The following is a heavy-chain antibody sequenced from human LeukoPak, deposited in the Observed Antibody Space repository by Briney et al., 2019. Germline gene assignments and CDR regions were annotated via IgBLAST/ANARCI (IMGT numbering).Heavy chain of an antibody. CDR2: IYSGGST. D-gene: IGHD1-26*01. J-gene: IGHJ4*02. V-gene: IGHV4-4*07. Sequence: PSETLSLTCTVSGGSISSYYWSWIRQPAGKGLEWTGRIYSGGSTNYNPSLKSRVTMSVDSSNNQFSLKLSSVTAADTAVFYCARENTGSYREFDYWGQGTLVTVSS. CDR3: ARENTGSYREFDY. CDR1: GGSISSYY.